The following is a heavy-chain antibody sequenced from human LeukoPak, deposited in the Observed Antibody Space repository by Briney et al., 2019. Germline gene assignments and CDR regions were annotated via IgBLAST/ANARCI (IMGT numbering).Heavy chain of an antibody. CDR3: ARGFRGYDILTGLYYFDY. J-gene: IGHJ4*02. CDR2: MNPNSGNT. Sequence: ASVKVSCKASGYTFTSYDINWVRQATGQGLEWMGWMNPNSGNTGYAQKFQGRVTMTRNTSISTAYMELSSLRSEDTAVYYCARGFRGYDILTGLYYFDYWGQGTLVTVSS. V-gene: IGHV1-8*01. D-gene: IGHD3-9*01. CDR1: GYTFTSYD.